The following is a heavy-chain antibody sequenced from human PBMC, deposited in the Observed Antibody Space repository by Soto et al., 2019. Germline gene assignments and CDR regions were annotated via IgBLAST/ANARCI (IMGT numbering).Heavy chain of an antibody. CDR3: AREEIGGSGSCYNY. Sequence: ASVKVSCKASGYTFIKYFIHWVRQAPGQGLEWMAIAHPTNGETTYAQNFQGRVTVTSDTSTSTVHMELSSLRSEDTAIYYCAREEIGGSGSCYNYWGQGTRLTVSS. CDR1: GYTFIKYF. J-gene: IGHJ4*02. CDR2: AHPTNGET. V-gene: IGHV1-46*01. D-gene: IGHD2-15*01.